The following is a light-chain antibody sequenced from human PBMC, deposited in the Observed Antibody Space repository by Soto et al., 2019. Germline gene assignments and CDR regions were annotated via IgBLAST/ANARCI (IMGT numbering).Light chain of an antibody. Sequence: IQLTQSPSSLSASVGYRVTITCRASQGISSYLAWYQQKPGKAPKLLIYAASTLQSGVPSRFSGSGSGTDFTLTISSLEPEDFAVYFCQQRSSWPLTFGGGTKGDIK. CDR2: AAS. J-gene: IGKJ4*02. V-gene: IGKV1-9*01. CDR1: QGISSY. CDR3: QQRSSWPLT.